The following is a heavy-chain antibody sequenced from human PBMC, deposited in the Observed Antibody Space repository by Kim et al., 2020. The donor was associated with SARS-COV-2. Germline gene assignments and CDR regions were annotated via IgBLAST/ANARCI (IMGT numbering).Heavy chain of an antibody. Sequence: KYSPQLQDRLTITRDTSARTSYMELTSLRSEDTGIYYCATLVGAAGDFDYWGQGTLVTVSS. V-gene: IGHV1-3*01. D-gene: IGHD6-13*01. J-gene: IGHJ4*02. CDR3: ATLVGAAGDFDY.